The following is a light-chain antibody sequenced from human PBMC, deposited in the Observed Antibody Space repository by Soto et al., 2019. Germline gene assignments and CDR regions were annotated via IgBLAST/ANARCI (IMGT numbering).Light chain of an antibody. J-gene: IGKJ1*01. CDR2: GAS. CDR3: QQYGSSGT. V-gene: IGKV3-20*01. Sequence: DIVLTQTPGTLSLSPGERATLSCRASQSVSNNYLAWYQQKPGQAPRLLIYGASNRATGIPDRFSGSGSGTDFTLTISRLEPEDVAVYYCQQYGSSGTFGQGTKVDIK. CDR1: QSVSNNY.